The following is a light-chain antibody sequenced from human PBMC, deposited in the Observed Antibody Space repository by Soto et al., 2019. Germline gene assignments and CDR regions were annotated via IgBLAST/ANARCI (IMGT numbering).Light chain of an antibody. J-gene: IGKJ4*01. CDR2: AET. CDR1: QTGSTS. CDR3: QRSGGSVS. Sequence: EIVLTQSPGTLSLSPGDTATLSCKASQTGSTSLSCYQQKPGQPPRLLIYAETFRANGIPDRFSGSGSGTDFTLTINRLEPEDFAVYYCQRSGGSVSFGGGTKVE. V-gene: IGKV3-20*01.